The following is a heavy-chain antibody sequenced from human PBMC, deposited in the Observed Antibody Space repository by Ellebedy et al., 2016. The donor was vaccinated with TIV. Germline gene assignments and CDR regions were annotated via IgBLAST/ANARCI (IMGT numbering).Heavy chain of an antibody. V-gene: IGHV1-3*01. CDR1: RYSFTSYA. J-gene: IGHJ4*02. Sequence: ASVKVSXKPSRYSFTSYAIHWVRQAPGQSLEWMGWVNAGSGNTKYSQNLRGRVTITRDTSASTAYMELTSLRSTDTAVYYCATGSRLDYWGQGTLVTVSS. D-gene: IGHD1-26*01. CDR2: VNAGSGNT. CDR3: ATGSRLDY.